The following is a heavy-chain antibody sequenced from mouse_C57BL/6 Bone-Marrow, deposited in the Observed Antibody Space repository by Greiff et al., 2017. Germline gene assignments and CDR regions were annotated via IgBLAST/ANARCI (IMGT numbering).Heavy chain of an antibody. Sequence: VQLQQSGPELVKPGASVKISCKASGYSFTDYNMNWVKQSNGKSLEWIGVINPNYGTTSYNQKFKGKATLTVDQCSSTAYMQLNSLTSEDSAVYYCARGGQLGYYYAMDYWGQGTSVTVSS. CDR2: INPNYGTT. V-gene: IGHV1-39*01. J-gene: IGHJ4*01. CDR1: GYSFTDYN. CDR3: ARGGQLGYYYAMDY. D-gene: IGHD4-1*02.